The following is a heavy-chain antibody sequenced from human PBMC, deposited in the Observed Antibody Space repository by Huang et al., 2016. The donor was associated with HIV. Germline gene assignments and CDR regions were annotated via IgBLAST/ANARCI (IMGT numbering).Heavy chain of an antibody. CDR2: ISYDGSNK. Sequence: QVQLVESGGGVVQPGRSLRLSCAASRFTFSNYAMHWVRQAPGKVLEGVAVISYDGSNKYYADSVKGRFTISRDNSKNTLYLQMNSLRAEDTAVYYCARDLWLRDLYYYYYMDVWGKGTTVTVSS. V-gene: IGHV3-30-3*01. CDR1: RFTFSNYA. D-gene: IGHD5-12*01. J-gene: IGHJ6*03. CDR3: ARDLWLRDLYYYYYMDV.